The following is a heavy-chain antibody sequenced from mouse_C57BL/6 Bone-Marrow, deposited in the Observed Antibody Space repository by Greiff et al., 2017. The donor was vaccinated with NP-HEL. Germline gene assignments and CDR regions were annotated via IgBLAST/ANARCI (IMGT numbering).Heavy chain of an antibody. CDR1: GYTFTDYY. D-gene: IGHD4-1*01. J-gene: IGHJ4*01. CDR3: AKWGTWDWIYYAMDY. CDR2: INPYNGGT. V-gene: IGHV1-19*01. Sequence: VQLQQSGPVLVKPGASVKMSCKASGYTFTDYYMNWVKQSHGKSLEWIGVINPYNGGTSYNQKFKGKGTLTVDKSSSTTYMELNSLTSEDSAVYYCAKWGTWDWIYYAMDYWGQGTSVTVSS.